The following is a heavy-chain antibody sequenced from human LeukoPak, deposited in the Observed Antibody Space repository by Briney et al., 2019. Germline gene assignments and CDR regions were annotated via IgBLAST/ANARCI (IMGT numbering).Heavy chain of an antibody. V-gene: IGHV3-30-3*02. CDR2: ISYDGSNK. CDR1: GFTFSSYA. D-gene: IGHD6-19*01. CDR3: AKLSGLGYSSGIDY. Sequence: GGSLRLSCAASGFTFSSYAMHWVRQAPGKGLEWVAVISYDGSNKYYADSVKGRFTISRDNSKNTLYLQMNSLRAEDTAVYYCAKLSGLGYSSGIDYWGQGTLVTVSS. J-gene: IGHJ4*02.